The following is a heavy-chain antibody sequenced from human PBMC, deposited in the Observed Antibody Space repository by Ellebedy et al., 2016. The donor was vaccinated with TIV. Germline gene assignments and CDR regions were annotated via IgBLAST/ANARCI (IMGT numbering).Heavy chain of an antibody. J-gene: IGHJ4*02. CDR2: ISTSSSYT. D-gene: IGHD4/OR15-4a*01. V-gene: IGHV3-11*06. CDR1: GFTFSDYY. Sequence: PGGSLRLSCVASGFTFSDYYMSWILQAPGKGLEWVSTISTSSSYTKCADSVKGRFTVSRDDAKNSLYLHMNSLKAEDTAVYYCVRTGRPWLDYWGQGTLVTVSS. CDR3: VRTGRPWLDY.